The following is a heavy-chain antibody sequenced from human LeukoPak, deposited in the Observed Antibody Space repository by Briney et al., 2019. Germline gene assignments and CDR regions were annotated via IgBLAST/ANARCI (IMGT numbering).Heavy chain of an antibody. Sequence: SETLSLTCAVSGYSISSAYYWGWIRQTPGKGLEWIGCIYHSGSTYYNPSLTSRASISVDTSNSQFSLRLSSVTAAGTAVYCCAREVWVSDSKGGSWYMDVWGKGTTVTVSS. CDR3: AREVWVSDSKGGSWYMDV. J-gene: IGHJ6*03. CDR2: IYHSGST. V-gene: IGHV4-38-2*02. CDR1: GYSISSAYY. D-gene: IGHD3-16*01.